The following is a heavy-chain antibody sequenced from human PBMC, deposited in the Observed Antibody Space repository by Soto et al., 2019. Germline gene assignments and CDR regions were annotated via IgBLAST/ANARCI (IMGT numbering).Heavy chain of an antibody. CDR2: ISGGGGTT. CDR1: GFTFSNYA. D-gene: IGHD6-25*01. Sequence: EVQLLESGGGLVQPGGSLRLSCAASGFTFSNYAMSWVRQAPGKGLEWVSAISGGGGTTYYAGSVKGRFTISRDNSKNTLFLQTNSLRAEDTAVYYCAKFFVETGESSGWPWSFHYWGQGTLVTVSS. CDR3: AKFFVETGESSGWPWSFHY. J-gene: IGHJ4*02. V-gene: IGHV3-23*01.